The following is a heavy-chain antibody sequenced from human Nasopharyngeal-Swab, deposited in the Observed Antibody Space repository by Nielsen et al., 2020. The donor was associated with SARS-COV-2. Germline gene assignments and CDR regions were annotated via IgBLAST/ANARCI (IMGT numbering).Heavy chain of an antibody. CDR1: VYTYTHYA. V-gene: IGHV7-4-1*02. CDR2: INTNNGNQ. D-gene: IGHD6-19*01. CDR3: AREGDASVPGTLFDY. Sequence: ASVPVSFKASVYTYTHYAINWVRQAPGQGLEWMGWINTNNGNQTYAQGFTGRFVFSLDTSVSKTYLQISGLKSEDTAVYRCAREGDASVPGTLFDYWGQGTQVTVSS. J-gene: IGHJ4*02.